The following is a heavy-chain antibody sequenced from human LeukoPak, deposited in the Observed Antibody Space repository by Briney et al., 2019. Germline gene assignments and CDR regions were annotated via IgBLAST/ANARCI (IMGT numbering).Heavy chain of an antibody. CDR1: GFTFSNAW. D-gene: IGHD3-22*01. CDR2: IRSNSDGGTI. J-gene: IGHJ5*02. V-gene: IGHV3-15*07. Sequence: PGGSLRLSCAASGFTFSNAWMNWVRQAPGKGLEWIGRIRSNSDGGTIDYAAPVKGRFTLSRDDSKTTLYLQMNSLQTEDTAVYYCATDFYDSTWGQGTLVTVSS. CDR3: ATDFYDST.